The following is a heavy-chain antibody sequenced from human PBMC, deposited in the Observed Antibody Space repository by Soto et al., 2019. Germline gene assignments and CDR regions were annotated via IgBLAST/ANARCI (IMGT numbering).Heavy chain of an antibody. CDR2: IYYSGST. D-gene: IGHD3-16*01. CDR3: ARLGGGEDWFDP. CDR1: GGSISSSSYY. Sequence: SETLSLTCTVSGGSISSSSYYWGWIRQPPGKGLEWIGSIYYSGSTYYNPSLKSRVTISVDTSKNQFSLKLSSVTAADTAVYYCARLGGGEDWFDPWGQGTLVTVSS. J-gene: IGHJ5*02. V-gene: IGHV4-39*01.